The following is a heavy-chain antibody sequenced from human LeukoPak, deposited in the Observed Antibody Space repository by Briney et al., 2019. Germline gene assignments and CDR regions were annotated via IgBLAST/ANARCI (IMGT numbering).Heavy chain of an antibody. J-gene: IGHJ4*02. Sequence: GGALRLSCAASLFTFSSYSTYWVRQAPGRGLEGISYITTSGDAIYYAHSVKGRFTISRDSAKNSLYLQMNSLTDEDTDLYYCVRDKDRRFDYWGQGTLVTVSS. CDR2: ITTSGDAI. CDR1: LFTFSSYS. CDR3: VRDKDRRFDY. V-gene: IGHV3-48*02.